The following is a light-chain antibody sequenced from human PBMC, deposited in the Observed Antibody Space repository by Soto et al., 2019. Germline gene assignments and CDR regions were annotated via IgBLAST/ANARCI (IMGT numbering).Light chain of an antibody. CDR3: QVWDSDILHHV. CDR1: NIGTKT. V-gene: IGLV3-21*02. CDR2: DDS. J-gene: IGLJ1*01. Sequence: SYELTQSPSVSVAPGQTARVTCAGSNIGTKTVHWFQQRPGQAPVLVVFDDSHRPSGIPERFSGSNSGSTATLTISRVEAGDEADYYCQVWDSDILHHVFXSGTKV.